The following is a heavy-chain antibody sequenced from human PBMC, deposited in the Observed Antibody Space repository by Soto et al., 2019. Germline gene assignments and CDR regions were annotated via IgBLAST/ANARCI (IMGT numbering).Heavy chain of an antibody. D-gene: IGHD6-13*01. J-gene: IGHJ4*02. Sequence: QVQLQQWGAGLLKPSETLSLTCAVYGGSFSGYYWSWIRQPPGKGLEWIGEINHSGSTNYNPSLKSRVTISVDTSKNQFPLKLSSVTAADTAVYYCARDLYSSSSPFDYWGQGTLVTVSS. V-gene: IGHV4-34*01. CDR3: ARDLYSSSSPFDY. CDR1: GGSFSGYY. CDR2: INHSGST.